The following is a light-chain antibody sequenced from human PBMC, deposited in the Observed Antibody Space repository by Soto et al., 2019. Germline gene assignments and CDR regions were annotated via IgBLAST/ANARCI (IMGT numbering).Light chain of an antibody. J-gene: IGKJ2*01. Sequence: DIVLTQSPGTLSLSPGERATLSCRASQSVSSSYFAWYQQKPGQAPRLLIYAASRRASGIPDRFSGSGSGTDFTLTINRLEPEDFAVYYCQPYGALPYTFGQGTKLEIK. V-gene: IGKV3-20*01. CDR1: QSVSSSY. CDR3: QPYGALPYT. CDR2: AAS.